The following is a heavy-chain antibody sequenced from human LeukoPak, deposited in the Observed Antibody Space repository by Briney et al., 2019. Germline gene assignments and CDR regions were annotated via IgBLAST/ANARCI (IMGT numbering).Heavy chain of an antibody. CDR2: ISGSAGST. V-gene: IGHV3-23*01. J-gene: IGHJ4*02. Sequence: GGSLRLSCAASGFTFSSYAMSWVRQAPGKGLEWVSAISGSAGSTYYADSVKGRFTISRDNSKNTLYLQMNSLRAEDTAVYYCAKDEGYCSGGSCYYFDYWGQGTLVTVSS. CDR3: AKDEGYCSGGSCYYFDY. CDR1: GFTFSSYA. D-gene: IGHD2-15*01.